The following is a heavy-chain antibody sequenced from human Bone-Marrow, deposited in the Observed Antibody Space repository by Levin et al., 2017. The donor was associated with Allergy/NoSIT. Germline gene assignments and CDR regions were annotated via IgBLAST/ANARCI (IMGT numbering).Heavy chain of an antibody. V-gene: IGHV3-49*04. CDR1: GFTFGDYA. J-gene: IGHJ4*02. CDR3: TWGTDSMTTRDY. D-gene: IGHD4-11*01. CDR2: IRSKAYGGTT. Sequence: PGGSLRLSCTASGFTFGDYAMSWVRQAPGKGLEWVGFIRSKAYGGTTEYAASVKGRFTISRDDSKSIAYLQMNSLKTEDTAVYYCTWGTDSMTTRDYWGQGTLVTVSS.